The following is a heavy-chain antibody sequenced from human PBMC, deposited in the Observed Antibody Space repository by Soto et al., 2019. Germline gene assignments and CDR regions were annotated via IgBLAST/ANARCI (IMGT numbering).Heavy chain of an antibody. D-gene: IGHD2-21*01. CDR1: GFTFSDHY. CDR2: TRNKANSYTT. Sequence: EVQLVESGGGLVQPGGSLRLSCAASGFTFSDHYMDWVRQAPGKGLEWVGRTRNKANSYTTEYAAYVKGRFTISRDDSTNSLYLQMNSLKTEDTAVYYCARVAIARKIFDYWGQGTLVTVSS. V-gene: IGHV3-72*01. J-gene: IGHJ4*02. CDR3: ARVAIARKIFDY.